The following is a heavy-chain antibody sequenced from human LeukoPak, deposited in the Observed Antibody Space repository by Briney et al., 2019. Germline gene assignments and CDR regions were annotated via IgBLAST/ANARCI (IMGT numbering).Heavy chain of an antibody. D-gene: IGHD6-19*01. V-gene: IGHV1-3*01. CDR2: INGDNGNT. Sequence: APVKVSCKASGYTFTNYAMHWVRLAPGQRLEWMGWINGDNGNTESSQKFQGRLTITWDTSATTAYMELSSLRSEDTAVYYCARGGPNRSGWTLDHWGQGTLVTVSS. CDR3: ARGGPNRSGWTLDH. CDR1: GYTFTNYA. J-gene: IGHJ4*02.